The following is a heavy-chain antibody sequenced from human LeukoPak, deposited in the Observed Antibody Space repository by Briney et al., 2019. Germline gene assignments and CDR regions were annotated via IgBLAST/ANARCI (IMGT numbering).Heavy chain of an antibody. J-gene: IGHJ4*02. Sequence: TLSLTCTASGRSISSGSYYWRWTRQPAAKALEWMGRIDTRGGTGYNPSLKSRVTISVDTSKNQFSLKLSSVTAADTAVYYCARDRSFSGSYLDYWGQGTLVTVSS. V-gene: IGHV4-61*02. CDR1: GRSISSGSYY. D-gene: IGHD1-26*01. CDR2: IDTRGGT. CDR3: ARDRSFSGSYLDY.